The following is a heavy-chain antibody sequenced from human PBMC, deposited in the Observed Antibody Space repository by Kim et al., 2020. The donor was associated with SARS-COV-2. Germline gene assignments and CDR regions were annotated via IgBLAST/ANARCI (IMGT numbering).Heavy chain of an antibody. CDR2: FDPEDGET. Sequence: ASVKVSCKVSGYTLTELSMHWVRQAPGKGLEWMGGFDPEDGETIYAQKFQGRVTMTEDTSTDTAYMELSSLRSEDTAVYYCATSPTVVQRGWFDPWAREPWSPSPQ. J-gene: IGHJ5*02. CDR1: GYTLTELS. D-gene: IGHD2-15*01. CDR3: ATSPTVVQRGWFDP. V-gene: IGHV1-24*01.